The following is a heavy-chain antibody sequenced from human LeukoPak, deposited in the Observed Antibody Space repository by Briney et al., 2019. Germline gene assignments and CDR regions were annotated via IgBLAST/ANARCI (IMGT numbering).Heavy chain of an antibody. Sequence: GGSLRLSCAASGFTFSSYGMHWVRQAPGKGLEWVAVISYDGSNKYYADSVKDRFTISRDNSKNTLYLQMSSLRAEDTAVYYCVRPLLVAGTSNWGQGTLVTVSS. CDR1: GFTFSSYG. CDR2: ISYDGSNK. V-gene: IGHV3-30*03. CDR3: VRPLLVAGTSN. D-gene: IGHD6-19*01. J-gene: IGHJ4*02.